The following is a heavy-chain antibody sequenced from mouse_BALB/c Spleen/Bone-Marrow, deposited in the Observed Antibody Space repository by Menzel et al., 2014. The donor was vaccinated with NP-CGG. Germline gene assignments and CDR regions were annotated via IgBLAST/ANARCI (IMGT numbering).Heavy chain of an antibody. CDR1: GYAFXNYL. D-gene: IGHD4-1*01. Sequence: QVQLQQSGAELVRPGTSVKVSCKASGYAFXNYLIEWVKQRPGQGLEWIGVINPGSGGTNYNEKFRGKATLTADKSPSTAYMQLSSLTSDDSAVYFCARCLTGTSALDFWGQGTSVTVSS. CDR2: INPGSGGT. J-gene: IGHJ4*01. V-gene: IGHV1-54*01. CDR3: ARCLTGTSALDF.